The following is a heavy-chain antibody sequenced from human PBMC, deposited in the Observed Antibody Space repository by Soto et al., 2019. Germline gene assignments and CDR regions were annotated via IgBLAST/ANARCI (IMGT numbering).Heavy chain of an antibody. V-gene: IGHV3-48*01. J-gene: IGHJ4*02. D-gene: IGHD4-17*01. CDR3: ARGGPYGDTDYFDY. CDR2: ISSSSSTI. CDR1: GFTFSSYS. Sequence: GGSLRLSCAASGFTFSSYSMNWVRQAPGKGLEWVSYISSSSSTIYYADSVKGRFTISRDNAKNSLYLQMNSLRAEDTAVYYCARGGPYGDTDYFDYWGQGTLVTVSS.